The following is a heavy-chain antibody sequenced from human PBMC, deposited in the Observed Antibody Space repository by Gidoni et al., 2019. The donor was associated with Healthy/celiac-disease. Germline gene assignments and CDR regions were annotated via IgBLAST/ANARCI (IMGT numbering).Heavy chain of an antibody. V-gene: IGHV5-51*01. CDR3: ARLADGYKLRGPLYYGMDV. Sequence: EVQLVQSGAEVKKPGESLKISCKGSGYSFTSYWIGWVRQMPGKGLEWMGIIYPGDSDTLYSPSFQGQVTISADKSISTAYRQWSSLKASDTAMYYCARLADGYKLRGPLYYGMDVWGQGTTVTVSS. CDR2: IYPGDSDT. D-gene: IGHD5-12*01. J-gene: IGHJ6*02. CDR1: GYSFTSYW.